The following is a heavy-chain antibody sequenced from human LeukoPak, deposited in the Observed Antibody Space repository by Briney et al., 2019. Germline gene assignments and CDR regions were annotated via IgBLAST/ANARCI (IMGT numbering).Heavy chain of an antibody. CDR2: ISWNSGSI. V-gene: IGHV3-9*01. CDR3: AKDTSIAVAGTAFYGMDV. D-gene: IGHD6-19*01. J-gene: IGHJ6*02. Sequence: GGSLRLSCAASGFTFDDYVMHWVRQAPGKGLEWVSGISWNSGSIGYADSVKGRFTISRDNAKNSLYLQMNSLRAEDTALYYCAKDTSIAVAGTAFYGMDVWGQGTTVTVSS. CDR1: GFTFDDYV.